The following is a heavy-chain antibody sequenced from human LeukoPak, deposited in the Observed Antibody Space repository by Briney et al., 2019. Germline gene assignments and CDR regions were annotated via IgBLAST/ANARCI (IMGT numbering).Heavy chain of an antibody. J-gene: IGHJ1*01. CDR3: ASLYCSGGSCYRYSQH. V-gene: IGHV3-48*04. CDR1: GFTFSSYA. Sequence: GGSLRLSCAASGFTFSSYAMSWVRQAPRKGLEWVSYISSSGSTIYYADSVKGRFTISRDNAKNSLYLQMNSLRAEDTAVYYCASLYCSGGSCYRYSQHWGQGTLVTVSS. CDR2: ISSSGSTI. D-gene: IGHD2-15*01.